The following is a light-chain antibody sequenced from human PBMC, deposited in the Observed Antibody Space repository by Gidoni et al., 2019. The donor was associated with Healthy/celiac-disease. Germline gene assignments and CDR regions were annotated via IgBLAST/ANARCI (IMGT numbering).Light chain of an antibody. CDR1: QSVRSN. J-gene: IGKJ2*01. CDR2: GAS. V-gene: IGKV3-15*01. Sequence: EIVMTQYPSTLSVSPGERATLSCRASQSVRSNLAWYQQNPGQAPRLLIYGASTRANGIPARFSGSGSGTEFTLTISSLQSEDFAVYYCQQYNNWPPYTFGQGTKLEIQ. CDR3: QQYNNWPPYT.